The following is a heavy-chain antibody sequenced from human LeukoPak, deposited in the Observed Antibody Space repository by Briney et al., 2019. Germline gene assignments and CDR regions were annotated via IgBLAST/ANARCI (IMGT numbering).Heavy chain of an antibody. Sequence: GRSLTLSCAATGFTFNHYGMHCVRQAPGKGLAWVAVIWSDGTNRYYADSVKGRFTISRDDSRNTVYLQMNGLRPEDTGVYYCARDAQRGFDYSNSLQYWGQGTPVTVST. V-gene: IGHV3-33*01. CDR3: ARDAQRGFDYSNSLQY. CDR2: IWSDGTNR. CDR1: GFTFNHYG. D-gene: IGHD4-11*01. J-gene: IGHJ4*02.